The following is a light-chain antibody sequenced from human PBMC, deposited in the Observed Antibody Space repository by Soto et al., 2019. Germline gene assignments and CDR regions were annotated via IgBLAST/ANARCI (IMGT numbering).Light chain of an antibody. V-gene: IGLV2-14*01. CDR1: SSDVGGYNY. J-gene: IGLJ1*01. CDR2: EVS. CDR3: SSYTSSSIIYV. Sequence: QSALTQPASVSGSPGQSITISCTGTSSDVGGYNYVSWYQQHPGKAPKLMIYEVSNRPSGVPNRFSGSKSGNTASLTISGLQAEDEADYYCSSYTSSSIIYVLGNGTKVTVL.